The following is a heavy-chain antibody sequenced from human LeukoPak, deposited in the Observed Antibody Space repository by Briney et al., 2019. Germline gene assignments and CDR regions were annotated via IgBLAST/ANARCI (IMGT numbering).Heavy chain of an antibody. CDR3: ARDHSSSGQLFDY. CDR2: ISAYNGNT. J-gene: IGHJ4*02. D-gene: IGHD6-13*01. V-gene: IGHV1-18*04. Sequence: ASVKVSCKASGYTFTGYYMHWVRQAPGQGLEWMGWISAYNGNTNYAQKLQGRVTMTTDTSTSTAYMELRSLRSDDTALYYCARDHSSSGQLFDYWGQGTLVTVSS. CDR1: GYTFTGYY.